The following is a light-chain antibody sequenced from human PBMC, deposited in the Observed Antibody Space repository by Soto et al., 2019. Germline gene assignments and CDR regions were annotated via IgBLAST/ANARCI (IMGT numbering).Light chain of an antibody. Sequence: QSALTQPASGSGSPGRRITISGPGTGSDVGGYRYVSWYQQHPGKAPKFLIYDVSNRPSGVSNRFSGSKSGNTASLTISGLQAEDEADYYCSSYTSSSTVIFGGGTQLTVL. J-gene: IGLJ2*01. V-gene: IGLV2-14*03. CDR1: GSDVGGYRY. CDR2: DVS. CDR3: SSYTSSSTVI.